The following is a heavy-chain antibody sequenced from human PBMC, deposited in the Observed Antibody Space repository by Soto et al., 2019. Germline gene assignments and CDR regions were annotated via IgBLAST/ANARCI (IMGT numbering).Heavy chain of an antibody. CDR2: LGVAGNT. Sequence: GGSLRLSCAASGFNLSAHDMHWVRQVKGKGLEWVSALGVAGNTFESAPVKGRFTISRENAKNSMYLQMKSLRAGDTAVYYCARDRGYSSGYSQDAGTGIDYWGQGTLVTVSS. CDR1: GFNLSAHD. V-gene: IGHV3-13*01. D-gene: IGHD6-19*01. J-gene: IGHJ4*02. CDR3: ARDRGYSSGYSQDAGTGIDY.